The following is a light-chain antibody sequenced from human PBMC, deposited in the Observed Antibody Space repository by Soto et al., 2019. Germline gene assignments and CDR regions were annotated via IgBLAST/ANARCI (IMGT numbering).Light chain of an antibody. CDR1: QSVSSN. Sequence: EILMTQSPATLSVSPGERATLSCSASQSVSSNLAWYQQKPGQAPRLLIYGASTRATGIPARFSGSGSGTEFTLTISSLQSEDFAVYYCQQYNNWPQTLGQGTKVDIK. CDR3: QQYNNWPQT. J-gene: IGKJ1*01. V-gene: IGKV3-15*01. CDR2: GAS.